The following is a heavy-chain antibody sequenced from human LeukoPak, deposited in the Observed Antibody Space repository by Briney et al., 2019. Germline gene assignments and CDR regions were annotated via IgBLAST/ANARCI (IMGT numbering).Heavy chain of an antibody. CDR2: INHSGST. CDR1: GGSFSGYY. J-gene: IGHJ5*02. D-gene: IGHD3-10*02. V-gene: IGHV4-34*01. CDR3: ARRYMTVGLFGIEDQNWFDP. Sequence: PSETLSLTCAVYGGSFSGYYWSWIRQPPGKGLEWIGEINHSGSTNYNPSLKSRVTISVDTSKNQFSLKLSSATAADTAVYYCARRYMTVGLFGIEDQNWFDPWGQGTLVTVSS.